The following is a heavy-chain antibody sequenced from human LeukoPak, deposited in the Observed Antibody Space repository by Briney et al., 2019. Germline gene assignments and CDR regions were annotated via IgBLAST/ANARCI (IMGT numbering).Heavy chain of an antibody. D-gene: IGHD4-17*01. CDR3: ARELYSDSLPVSWFDP. Sequence: ASVKVSCKASGYTFTSYGISWVRQAPGQGLEWMGWISDYNGNTNYAQKLQGRVTMTTDTSTSTAYMELRSLRPDDTAVYYCARELYSDSLPVSWFDPWGQGTLVTVSS. V-gene: IGHV1-18*01. CDR2: ISDYNGNT. J-gene: IGHJ5*02. CDR1: GYTFTSYG.